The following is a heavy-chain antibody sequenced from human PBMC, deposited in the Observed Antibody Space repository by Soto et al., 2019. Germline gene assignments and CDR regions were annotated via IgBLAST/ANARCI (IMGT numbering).Heavy chain of an antibody. CDR3: ARAPSAVYSSGWYVGYYYYYGMGV. D-gene: IGHD6-19*01. J-gene: IGHJ6*02. CDR2: ISAYNGNT. CDR1: GSTFTSYG. Sequence: DSVKVSCKATGSTFTSYGISWVRQAPGQGLEWMGWISAYNGNTNYAQKLQGRVTMTTDTSTSTAYMELRSLRSDDTAVYYCARAPSAVYSSGWYVGYYYYYGMGVWGQGHTVPVPS. V-gene: IGHV1-18*01.